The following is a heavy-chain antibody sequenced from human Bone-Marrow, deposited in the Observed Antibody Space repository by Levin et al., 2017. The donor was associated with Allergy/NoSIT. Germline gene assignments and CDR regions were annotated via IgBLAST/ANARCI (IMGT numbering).Heavy chain of an antibody. D-gene: IGHD3-3*01. V-gene: IGHV3-48*03. CDR2: ISSSGSTI. Sequence: GGSLRLSCAASGFTFSSYEMNWVRQAPGKGLEWVSYISSSGSTIYYADSVKGRFTISRDNAKNSLYLQMNSLRAEDTAVYYCARDLYDFWSGYSAYYYGMDVWGQGTTVTVSS. CDR1: GFTFSSYE. CDR3: ARDLYDFWSGYSAYYYGMDV. J-gene: IGHJ6*02.